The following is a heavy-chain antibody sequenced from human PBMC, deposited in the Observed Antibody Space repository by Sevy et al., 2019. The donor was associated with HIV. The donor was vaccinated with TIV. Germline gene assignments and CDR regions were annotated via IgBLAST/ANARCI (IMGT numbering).Heavy chain of an antibody. CDR1: GFTFSSYS. J-gene: IGHJ4*02. D-gene: IGHD3-22*01. CDR3: ASRMYYYDSSGYYPWYFDY. CDR2: ISSSSSYI. V-gene: IGHV3-21*01. Sequence: GGSLRLSCAASGFTFSSYSMNWVRQAPGKGLEWVSSISSSSSYIYYADSVKGRFTISRDNAKNSLCLQMNSLRAEDTAVYYCASRMYYYDSSGYYPWYFDYWGQGTLVTVSS.